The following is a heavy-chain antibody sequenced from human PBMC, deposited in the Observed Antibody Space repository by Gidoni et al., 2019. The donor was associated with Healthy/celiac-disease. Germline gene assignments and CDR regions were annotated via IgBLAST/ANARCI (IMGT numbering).Heavy chain of an antibody. CDR3: ARAVATKYYYYYGMDV. D-gene: IGHD5-12*01. V-gene: IGHV3-53*01. J-gene: IGHJ6*02. Sequence: EVQLVESGGGLIQPGGSLRLSCSASGFTVSSNYMSWVRQAPGKGLEWVSVIYSGGSTYYADSVKGRFTISRDNSKNTLYLQMNSLRAEDTAVYYCARAVATKYYYYYGMDVWGQGTTVTVSS. CDR2: IYSGGST. CDR1: GFTVSSNY.